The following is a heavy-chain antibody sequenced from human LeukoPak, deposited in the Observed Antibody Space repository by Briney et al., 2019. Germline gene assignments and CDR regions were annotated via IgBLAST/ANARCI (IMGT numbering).Heavy chain of an antibody. D-gene: IGHD2-15*01. CDR2: ISAYNGNT. J-gene: IGHJ6*03. Sequence: ASVTVSCKASGYTFTSYGISWVRQAPGQGLEGMGWISAYNGNTKYAQKLEGRVTLTTDTSTSTAYMELTSLRSDDTAVYYCARDLVVVAATSYYYYYYMDVWGKGTTVTVSS. V-gene: IGHV1-18*01. CDR3: ARDLVVVAATSYYYYYYMDV. CDR1: GYTFTSYG.